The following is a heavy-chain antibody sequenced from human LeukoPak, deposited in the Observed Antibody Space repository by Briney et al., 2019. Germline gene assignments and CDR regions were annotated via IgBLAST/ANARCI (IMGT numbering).Heavy chain of an antibody. Sequence: GGSLRLSCAASGFTFSSSWMSWVRRAPAKGLEWVGNIRPDGSEEQYVDSVKGRFTISRDNAQNSLYLQMNSLRAEDTAVYYCARVDYDYVWGSYQPGAFDYWGQGTLVTVSS. CDR3: ARVDYDYVWGSYQPGAFDY. D-gene: IGHD3-16*01. CDR2: IRPDGSEE. J-gene: IGHJ4*02. V-gene: IGHV3-7*01. CDR1: GFTFSSSW.